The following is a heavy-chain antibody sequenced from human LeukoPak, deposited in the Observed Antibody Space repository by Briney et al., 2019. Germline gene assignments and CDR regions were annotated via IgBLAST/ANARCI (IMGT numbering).Heavy chain of an antibody. Sequence: SETLSLTCAVYGGSFSGYYWSWIRQPPGKGLEWIGEINHSGSTNYNPSLKSRVTMSVDTSKNQFSLKLSSVTAADTAVYYCARGGGVATILTDFGYWGQGTLVTVSS. CDR1: GGSFSGYY. D-gene: IGHD5-12*01. V-gene: IGHV4-34*01. J-gene: IGHJ4*02. CDR3: ARGGGVATILTDFGY. CDR2: INHSGST.